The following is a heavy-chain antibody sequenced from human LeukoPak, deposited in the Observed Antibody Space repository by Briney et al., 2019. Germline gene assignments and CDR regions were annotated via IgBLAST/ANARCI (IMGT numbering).Heavy chain of an antibody. CDR3: ARDFFGNYFDY. CDR2: IYSGGSA. Sequence: PGGSLRLSCAASGFTVSSNYMSWVRQAPGKGLEWVSVIYSGGSAYYADSVKGRFTISRDNSKNTLYLQMNSLRAEDTAVYYCARDFFGNYFDYWGQETLVTVSS. CDR1: GFTVSSNY. J-gene: IGHJ4*02. D-gene: IGHD3-3*01. V-gene: IGHV3-66*01.